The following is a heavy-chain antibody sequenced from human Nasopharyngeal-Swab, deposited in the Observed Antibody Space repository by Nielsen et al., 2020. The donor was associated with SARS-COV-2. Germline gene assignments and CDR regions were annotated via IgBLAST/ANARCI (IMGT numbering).Heavy chain of an antibody. CDR1: GFIFRASA. V-gene: IGHV3-73*01. CDR3: TTDFYFDY. J-gene: IGHJ4*02. CDR2: IGDKDHNYAT. Sequence: GRSPPLSCAASGFIFRASAIHWVRQASGKGREWVGRIGDKDHNYATTYGASVQGRFTISRDDSKNTAFLQMDSLKTEDTALYYCTTDFYFDYWGQGTLVTVSS.